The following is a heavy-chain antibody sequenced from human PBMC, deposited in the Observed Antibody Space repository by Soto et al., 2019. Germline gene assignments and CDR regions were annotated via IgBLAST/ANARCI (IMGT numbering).Heavy chain of an antibody. Sequence: EVQLLESGGGLVQPGGSLRLSCAASGFTFSSYAMSWVRQAPGKGLEWVSAISGSGGSTYYADSVKGRFTISRDNHKNSLYMQMNSLRDEDTAVYYCAKDHDSGYDADAFDIWGQGTMVTVSS. CDR1: GFTFSSYA. D-gene: IGHD5-12*01. CDR3: AKDHDSGYDADAFDI. CDR2: ISGSGGST. V-gene: IGHV3-23*01. J-gene: IGHJ3*02.